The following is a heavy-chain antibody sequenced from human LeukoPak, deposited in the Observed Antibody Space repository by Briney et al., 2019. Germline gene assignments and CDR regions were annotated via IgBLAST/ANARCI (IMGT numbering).Heavy chain of an antibody. CDR2: ISVDGSST. CDR3: AGHHQAYSRTY. CDR1: GFTFSSYW. Sequence: GRSLRLSCAASGFTFSSYWMHWVRQAPGKGLVWVSRISVDGSSTTYADSVKGRFTISRDNAKDTLYLQMHSLRADDTAVYYCAGHHQAYSRTYWGQGTLVTVSS. D-gene: IGHD1-26*01. V-gene: IGHV3-74*01. J-gene: IGHJ4*02.